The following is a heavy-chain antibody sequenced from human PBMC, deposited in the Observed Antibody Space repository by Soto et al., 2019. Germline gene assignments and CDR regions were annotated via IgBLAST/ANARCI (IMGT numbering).Heavy chain of an antibody. CDR2: IYWNDGK. V-gene: IGHV2-5*01. J-gene: IGHJ4*02. D-gene: IGHD3-3*01. Sequence: SGPTLVNPTQTLTLTCTFSGFSLSTSGVGVGWIRQPPGKALEWLALIYWNDGKRYSPSLKSRLTITKDTSKNQVVLTMTNMDPVDTATYSCAHRRPQPYYHFWSGYHFDYWGQGTLVTVSS. CDR1: GFSLSTSGVG. CDR3: AHRRPQPYYHFWSGYHFDY.